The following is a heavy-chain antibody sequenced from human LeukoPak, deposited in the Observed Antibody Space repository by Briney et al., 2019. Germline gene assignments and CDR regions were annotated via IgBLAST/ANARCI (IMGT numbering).Heavy chain of an antibody. D-gene: IGHD6-6*01. Sequence: ASETLSLTCTVSGYSISSGYYWGWIRQPPGKGLEWIGSIYHSGSTYYNPSLKSRVTISVDTSKNQFSLKLSSVTAADTAVYYCASTSYSSSSWAYFDYWGQGTLVTVSS. J-gene: IGHJ4*02. CDR1: GYSISSGYY. V-gene: IGHV4-38-2*02. CDR3: ASTSYSSSSWAYFDY. CDR2: IYHSGST.